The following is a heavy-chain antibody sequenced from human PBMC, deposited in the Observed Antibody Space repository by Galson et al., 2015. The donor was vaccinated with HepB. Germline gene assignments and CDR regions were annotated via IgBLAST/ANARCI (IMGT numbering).Heavy chain of an antibody. V-gene: IGHV3-11*01. CDR1: GFTFSDYY. CDR3: ARERGGYSYGWVYCGGDCEETGHLDY. CDR2: ISSSGSTI. Sequence: SLRLSCAASGFTFSDYYMSWIRQAPGKGLEWVSYISSSGSTIYYADSVEGRFTISRDNAKNSLYLQMNSLRAEDTAVYYCARERGGYSYGWVYCGGDCEETGHLDYWGQGTLVTVSS. D-gene: IGHD2-21*02. J-gene: IGHJ4*02.